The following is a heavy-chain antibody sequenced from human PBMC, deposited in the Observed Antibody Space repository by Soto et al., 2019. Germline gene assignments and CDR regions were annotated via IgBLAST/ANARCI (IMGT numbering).Heavy chain of an antibody. CDR2: IRAYNGNT. CDR3: ARDRKLDDFWSGYFVYYYYGMDV. V-gene: IGHV1-18*01. D-gene: IGHD3-3*01. CDR1: GYTFTSYG. J-gene: IGHJ6*02. Sequence: QVQLVQSGAEVKQPGASVKVSCKASGYTFTSYGISWVRQATGQGLEWMGWIRAYNGNTNYAQKLQGRVTMTTDTSTSTAYMELRSLRSDDTAVYYCARDRKLDDFWSGYFVYYYYGMDVWGQGTTVTVSS.